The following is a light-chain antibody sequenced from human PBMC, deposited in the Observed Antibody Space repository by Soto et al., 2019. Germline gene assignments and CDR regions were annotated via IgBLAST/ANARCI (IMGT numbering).Light chain of an antibody. Sequence: DIQMTQSPSTLSAGVGDRVTITCRASQRISTYLNWYQQKPGKAPTLLIYAASSLQSGVPSRFSGGGSGTDFTLTINTLQPEDFATYLCKQCYSSPRTFGQGTKVDIK. CDR2: AAS. CDR1: QRISTY. V-gene: IGKV1-39*01. CDR3: KQCYSSPRT. J-gene: IGKJ1*01.